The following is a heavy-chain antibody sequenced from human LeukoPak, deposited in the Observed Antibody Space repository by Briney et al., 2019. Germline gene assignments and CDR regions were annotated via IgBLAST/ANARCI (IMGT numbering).Heavy chain of an antibody. J-gene: IGHJ6*04. CDR3: AGIPVFGVVLHQEPV. Sequence: GASVKVSCKASGGTFSSYAISWVRQAPGQGLEWMGGIIPIFGTANYAQKFQGRVTITADKSTSTVYMELSSLRSEDTAVYFCAGIPVFGVVLHQEPVWGKGTTVTVSS. D-gene: IGHD3-3*01. V-gene: IGHV1-69*06. CDR2: IIPIFGTA. CDR1: GGTFSSYA.